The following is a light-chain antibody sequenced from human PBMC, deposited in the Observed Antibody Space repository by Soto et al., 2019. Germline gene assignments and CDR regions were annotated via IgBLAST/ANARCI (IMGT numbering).Light chain of an antibody. Sequence: QSVLTQPPSVSGSPGQSVAISCTGTSSDVGSYNRVSWYQQPPRAAPKLMIYEVSNRPSGVPDRFSGSKSGNTASLTISGLQAEDKADYYCTSYTGSSTYVFGTGTKVTVL. J-gene: IGLJ1*01. CDR3: TSYTGSSTYV. V-gene: IGLV2-18*02. CDR1: SSDVGSYNR. CDR2: EVS.